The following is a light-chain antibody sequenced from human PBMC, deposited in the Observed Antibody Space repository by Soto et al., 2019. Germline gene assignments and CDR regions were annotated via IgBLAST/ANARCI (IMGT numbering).Light chain of an antibody. CDR1: QSVLYSSNSKNY. Sequence: DIVMTQSPDSLAVSLGERATINCKSSQSVLYSSNSKNYLAWYQQKPGQPPKLLIYWASTRESGVPDRFSGSKSGTSASLAITGLQPEDEADYYCQSYDSSLTTFVFGTGT. V-gene: IGKV4-1*01. CDR3: QSYDSSLTTFV. CDR2: WAS. J-gene: IGKJ3*01.